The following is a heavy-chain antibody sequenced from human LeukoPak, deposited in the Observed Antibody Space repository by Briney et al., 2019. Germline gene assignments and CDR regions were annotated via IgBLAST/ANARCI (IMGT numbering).Heavy chain of an antibody. D-gene: IGHD1-7*01. V-gene: IGHV4-30-2*01. CDR3: ARVELGSFDY. CDR1: GGSISSGGYS. Sequence: SQTLSLTCAVSGGSISSGGYSWSWLRQPPGKGLEWIGYIYHSGSTYYNPSLKSRVTISVDRSKNQFSLKLNSVTAADTAVYYCARVELGSFDYWGQGTLVTVSS. J-gene: IGHJ4*02. CDR2: IYHSGST.